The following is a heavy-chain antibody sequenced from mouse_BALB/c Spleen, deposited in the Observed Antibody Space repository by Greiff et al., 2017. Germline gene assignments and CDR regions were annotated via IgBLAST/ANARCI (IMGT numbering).Heavy chain of an antibody. J-gene: IGHJ3*01. D-gene: IGHD2-4*01. Sequence: VQLQQSGAELVRSGASVKLSCTASGFNIKDYYMHWVKQRPEQGLEWIGWIDPENGDTEYAPKFQGKATMTADTSSNTAYLQLSSLTSEDTAVYYCAREDDYGAWFAYWGQGTLVTVSA. CDR1: GFNIKDYY. CDR3: AREDDYGAWFAY. CDR2: IDPENGDT. V-gene: IGHV14-4*02.